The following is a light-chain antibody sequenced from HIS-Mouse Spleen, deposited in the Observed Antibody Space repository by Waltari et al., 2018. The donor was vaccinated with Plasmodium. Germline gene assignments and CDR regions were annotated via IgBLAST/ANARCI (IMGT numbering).Light chain of an antibody. CDR1: QSVSSY. Sequence: EIVLTQSPATLSLSLGEISTLPCRASQSVSSYLAWYQQKPGQAPRLLIYDASNRATGIPARFSGSGSGTDFTLTISSLEPEDFAVYYCQQRSNWPLTFGGGTKVEIK. J-gene: IGKJ4*01. CDR2: DAS. V-gene: IGKV3-11*01. CDR3: QQRSNWPLT.